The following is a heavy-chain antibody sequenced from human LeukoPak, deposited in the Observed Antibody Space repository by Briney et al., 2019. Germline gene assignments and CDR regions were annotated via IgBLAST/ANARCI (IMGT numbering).Heavy chain of an antibody. CDR2: FDPKDGET. D-gene: IGHD1-20*01. CDR3: ARCVDNWNDVDYFDY. CDR1: GFTLSELS. Sequence: VASVKVSCKVSGFTLSELSIHWVRQAPGKGLEWVGGFDPKDGETVYAERFRDRVTMTTEISTSTAYMELRSLRSDDTAVYYCARCVDNWNDVDYFDYWGQGTLVTVSS. J-gene: IGHJ4*02. V-gene: IGHV1-24*01.